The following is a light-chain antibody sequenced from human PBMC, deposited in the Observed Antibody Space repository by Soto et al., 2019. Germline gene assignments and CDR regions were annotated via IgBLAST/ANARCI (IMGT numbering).Light chain of an antibody. Sequence: QLVLTQSPSASASLGASVKLTCTLSSGHRTYAIAWHQQQPEKGRRYLMNLNSDGRHTKGDGIPDRFSGSSSGAERYLTISSLQSEDEADYCCQTWGTGLLVFGGGTKLTVL. CDR2: LNSDGRH. J-gene: IGLJ2*01. CDR1: SGHRTYA. CDR3: QTWGTGLLV. V-gene: IGLV4-69*01.